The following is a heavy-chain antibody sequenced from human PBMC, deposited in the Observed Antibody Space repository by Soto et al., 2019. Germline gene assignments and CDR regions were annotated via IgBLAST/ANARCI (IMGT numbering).Heavy chain of an antibody. CDR1: GGSICSYY. CDR3: ARPHGGSSGWDNWFDP. D-gene: IGHD6-25*01. Sequence: PSETLSLTCTVSGGSICSYYRSWIRQPPGKGLEWIGYIYYSGSTNYNPSLKSRVTISVDTSKNQFSLKLSSVTAADTAVYYCARPHGGSSGWDNWFDPWGQGTLVTVSS. J-gene: IGHJ5*02. CDR2: IYYSGST. V-gene: IGHV4-59*01.